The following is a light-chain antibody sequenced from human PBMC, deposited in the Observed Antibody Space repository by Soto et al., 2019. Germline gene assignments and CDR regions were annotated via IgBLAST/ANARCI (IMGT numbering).Light chain of an antibody. CDR3: CSYTTSNTFV. J-gene: IGLJ1*01. CDR1: SGDVGAYNY. V-gene: IGLV2-14*01. CDR2: HVT. Sequence: QSALTQPASVSGSLGQSITISCSGTSGDVGAYNYVSWYQQYPGKAPKLMIYHVTDRPSGVSNRFSGSKSGNTASLTISGLQAEDEADYYCCSYTTSNTFVFGTGTKLTVL.